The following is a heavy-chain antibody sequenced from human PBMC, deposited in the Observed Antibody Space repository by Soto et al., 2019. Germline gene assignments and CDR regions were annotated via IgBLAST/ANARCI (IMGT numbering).Heavy chain of an antibody. CDR2: IYYSGST. CDR3: AREPGYCSSTSCYWEGYGMDV. J-gene: IGHJ6*02. Sequence: SETLSLTCTVSGASISSGDYYWSWIRQPPGRGLEWIGYIYYSGSTYYNPSLKSRVTISVDTSKNQFSLKLSSVTAADTAVYYCAREPGYCSSTSCYWEGYGMDVWGQGTTVTVSS. V-gene: IGHV4-30-4*01. D-gene: IGHD2-2*03. CDR1: GASISSGDYY.